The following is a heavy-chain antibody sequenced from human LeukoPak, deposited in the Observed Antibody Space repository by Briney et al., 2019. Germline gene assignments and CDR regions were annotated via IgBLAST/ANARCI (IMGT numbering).Heavy chain of an antibody. D-gene: IGHD5-24*01. J-gene: IGHJ3*02. CDR2: IYTSGST. V-gene: IGHV4-61*02. Sequence: SQTLSLTCSVSGGSITSGNYYWSWIRQPAGKGLEWIGRIYTSGSTNYNPSLKSRVTISVDTSKNQFSLKLSSVTAADTAVYYCARAEVALDALDIWGQGTMVTVSS. CDR1: GGSITSGNYY. CDR3: ARAEVALDALDI.